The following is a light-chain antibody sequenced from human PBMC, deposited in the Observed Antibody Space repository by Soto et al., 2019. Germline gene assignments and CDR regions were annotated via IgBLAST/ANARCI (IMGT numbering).Light chain of an antibody. Sequence: DIQMTQSPSSLSASVGDRVTITCRASQGISDYLAWYQRKPGKVPKLLIYAATTLQSGVPSRFSGSGSGTDFTLTISSLQPEDVATYYCHKYNSAPRTFGGGTKVEIK. J-gene: IGKJ4*01. CDR3: HKYNSAPRT. V-gene: IGKV1-27*01. CDR2: AAT. CDR1: QGISDY.